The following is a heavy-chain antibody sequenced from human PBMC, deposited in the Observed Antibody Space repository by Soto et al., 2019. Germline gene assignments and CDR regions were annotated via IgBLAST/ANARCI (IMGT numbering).Heavy chain of an antibody. D-gene: IGHD3-10*01. Sequence: SGNLGLSCAVSGYCSSSGYHWGWIRQAPGKGLEWMANVYYSGSTYYNPTLKSRVTISLDTSKNQFSLKLNSVTAADTAVYYCARGSYGMDVWGQGTADT. V-gene: IGHV4-38-2*01. CDR3: ARGSYGMDV. CDR2: VYYSGST. J-gene: IGHJ6*02. CDR1: GYCSSSGYH.